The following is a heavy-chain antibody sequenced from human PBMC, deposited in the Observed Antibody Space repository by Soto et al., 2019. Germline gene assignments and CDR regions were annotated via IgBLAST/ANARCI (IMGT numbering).Heavy chain of an antibody. CDR1: GFTFSTNA. CDR2: IVRNGGST. CDR3: VKEGYYYDSSGYYYGWFDP. Sequence: PGGSLRLSCEASGFTFSTNAMHWVRQAPGKGLEYVSAIVRNGGSTYYADSVKGRFTISRDNSKNTLYLQMSSLRAEDTAVYYCVKEGYYYDSSGYYYGWFDPWGQGTPVTVSS. D-gene: IGHD3-22*01. V-gene: IGHV3-64D*06. J-gene: IGHJ5*02.